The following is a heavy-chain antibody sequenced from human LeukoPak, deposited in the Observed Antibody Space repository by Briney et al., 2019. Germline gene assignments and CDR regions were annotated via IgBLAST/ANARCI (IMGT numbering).Heavy chain of an antibody. J-gene: IGHJ6*02. CDR1: GGTFSSYA. V-gene: IGHV1-69*04. Sequence: ASVKVSCKASGGTFSSYAISWVRQAPGQGLEWMGRIIPILGIANYAQKFQGRVTITADKSTSTAYMELSSLRSEDTAVYYCARGLSGSGRGYYGMDVWGQGTTVTVYS. CDR2: IIPILGIA. D-gene: IGHD3-10*01. CDR3: ARGLSGSGRGYYGMDV.